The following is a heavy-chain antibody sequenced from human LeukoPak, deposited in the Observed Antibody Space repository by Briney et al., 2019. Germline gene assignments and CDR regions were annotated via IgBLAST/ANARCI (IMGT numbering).Heavy chain of an antibody. V-gene: IGHV3-30*02. CDR3: AKGTQPYSSSSPFDY. Sequence: GRSLRLSCAASGFTFSTYGMHWVRQAPGKGLEWVAFIRYDGGNKYYVDSVKGRFTISRDNSKNTLYLQMNSLRAEDTAVYYCAKGTQPYSSSSPFDYWGQGTLVTVSS. CDR2: IRYDGGNK. D-gene: IGHD6-6*01. J-gene: IGHJ4*02. CDR1: GFTFSTYG.